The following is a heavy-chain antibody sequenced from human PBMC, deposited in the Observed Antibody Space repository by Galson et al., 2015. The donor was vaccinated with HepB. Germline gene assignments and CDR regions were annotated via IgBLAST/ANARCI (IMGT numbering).Heavy chain of an antibody. D-gene: IGHD3-10*01. Sequence: SLRLSCAASGFTFSSYDMHWVRQATGKGLEWVSAIGTAGDPYYPGSVKGRFTISRDNSKNTLYLQMNSLRAEDTAVYYCASELPRITMVRGVIQFSDYWGQGTLVTVSS. CDR3: ASELPRITMVRGVIQFSDY. CDR1: GFTFSSYD. CDR2: IGTAGDP. J-gene: IGHJ4*02. V-gene: IGHV3-13*05.